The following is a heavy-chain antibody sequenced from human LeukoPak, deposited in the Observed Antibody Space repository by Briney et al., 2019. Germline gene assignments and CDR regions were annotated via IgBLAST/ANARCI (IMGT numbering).Heavy chain of an antibody. D-gene: IGHD2-2*01. Sequence: GALRLSCAASGFTFSSYSMNWVRQAPGKGLEWVSAISGSGDSTYYADSVKGRFTISRDNSKNTLYLQMNSLRAEDTAVYYCAKPQRGAIVIVPALYYFNYWGQGTLVTVSS. CDR1: GFTFSSYS. CDR3: AKPQRGAIVIVPALYYFNY. J-gene: IGHJ4*02. CDR2: ISGSGDST. V-gene: IGHV3-23*01.